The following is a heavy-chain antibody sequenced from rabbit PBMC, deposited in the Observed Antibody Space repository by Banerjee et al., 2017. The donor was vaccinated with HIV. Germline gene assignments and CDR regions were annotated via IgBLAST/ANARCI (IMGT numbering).Heavy chain of an antibody. CDR3: ARDLAGVIGWNFGL. CDR2: IYTSSGST. D-gene: IGHD4-1*01. CDR1: GFDLSSSYY. Sequence: QERLEESGGGLVKPEGSLTLTCKASGFDLSSSYYMCWVRQAPGKGLEWIGCIYTSSGSTWSASRVNGRFTVSKTSSTTVTLQMTSLTAADTATYFCARDLAGVIGWNFGLWGPGTLGPVS. V-gene: IGHV1S45*01. J-gene: IGHJ4*01.